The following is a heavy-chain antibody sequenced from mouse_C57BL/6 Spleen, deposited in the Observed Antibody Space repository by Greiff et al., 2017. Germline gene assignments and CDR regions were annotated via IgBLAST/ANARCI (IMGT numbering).Heavy chain of an antibody. CDR2: IDPSYSYT. J-gene: IGHJ4*01. Sequence: QVQLQQSGAELVMPGASVKLSCKASGYTFTSYWMHWVKQRPGQGLEWIGEIDPSYSYTNYNQKFKGKSTLTVDKSSSTAYMQLSSLTSEDSAVYYCARDITTVGAMDYWGQGTSVTVSS. D-gene: IGHD1-1*01. CDR3: ARDITTVGAMDY. V-gene: IGHV1-69*01. CDR1: GYTFTSYW.